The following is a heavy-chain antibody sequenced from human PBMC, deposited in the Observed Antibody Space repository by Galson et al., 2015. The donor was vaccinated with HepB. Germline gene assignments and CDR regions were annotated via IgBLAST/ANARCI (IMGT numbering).Heavy chain of an antibody. D-gene: IGHD2-21*02. Sequence: SVKVSCKASGGTFSSYAISWVRQAPGQGLEWMGRIIPILGIANYAQKFQGRVTITDDTSTSTAYMELSSLRSEETAMYYCARNIVVVTANFGMDVWGQGNTVTVFS. CDR2: IIPILGIA. CDR3: ARNIVVVTANFGMDV. V-gene: IGHV1-69*04. J-gene: IGHJ6*02. CDR1: GGTFSSYA.